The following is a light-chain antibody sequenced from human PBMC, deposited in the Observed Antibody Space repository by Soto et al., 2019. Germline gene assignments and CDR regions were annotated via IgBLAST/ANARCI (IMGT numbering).Light chain of an antibody. V-gene: IGKV3-20*01. Sequence: EIVFTPSTGSLCSSPGERATLSCRASQSVSSSYFAWYQQKPGQAPRLLIYGASSRATGIPDRFSGSGSGTDFTLTISRLEPEDFAVYYCQQYGSSPPITFGQGTRLEIK. CDR3: QQYGSSPPIT. CDR1: QSVSSSY. J-gene: IGKJ5*01. CDR2: GAS.